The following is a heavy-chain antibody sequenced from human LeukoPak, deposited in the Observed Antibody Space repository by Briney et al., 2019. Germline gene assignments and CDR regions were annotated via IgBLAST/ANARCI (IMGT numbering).Heavy chain of an antibody. Sequence: SCKASGYTFTAYYIHWVRQAPGKGLEWVAVISYDGSNKYYADSVKGRFTISRDNSKNTLYLQMNSLRAEDTAVYYCAKDRYCSGGSCYPLQSIDYWGQGTLVTVSS. D-gene: IGHD2-15*01. J-gene: IGHJ4*02. CDR1: GYTFTAYY. CDR3: AKDRYCSGGSCYPLQSIDY. CDR2: ISYDGSNK. V-gene: IGHV3-30*18.